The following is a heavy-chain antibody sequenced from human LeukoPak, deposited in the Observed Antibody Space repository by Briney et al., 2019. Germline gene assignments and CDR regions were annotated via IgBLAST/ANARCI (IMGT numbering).Heavy chain of an antibody. V-gene: IGHV3-23*01. CDR3: AKGAGTVDY. Sequence: LYLFSSISGTVGSTYYAHSVNGLFTISRDNSKNTLYLQMNSLRAEDTAVYYCAKGAGTVDYWGQGTLVTVSS. D-gene: IGHD6-13*01. J-gene: IGHJ4*02. CDR2: ISGTVGST.